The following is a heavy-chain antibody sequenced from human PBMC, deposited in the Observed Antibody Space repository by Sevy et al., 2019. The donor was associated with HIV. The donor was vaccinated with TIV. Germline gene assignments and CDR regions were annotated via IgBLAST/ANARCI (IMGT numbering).Heavy chain of an antibody. J-gene: IGHJ4*02. D-gene: IGHD4-4*01. CDR2: ISAYNGNT. Sequence: ASVKVSCKASGYTFTSYGISWVRQAPGQGLEWMGWISAYNGNTNYAQKLQGRVTMTTDTSTSTDYMGLRSLRSDETAVYYGARSGPDYSLYFDYWGQGTLVTVSS. CDR3: ARSGPDYSLYFDY. V-gene: IGHV1-18*04. CDR1: GYTFTSYG.